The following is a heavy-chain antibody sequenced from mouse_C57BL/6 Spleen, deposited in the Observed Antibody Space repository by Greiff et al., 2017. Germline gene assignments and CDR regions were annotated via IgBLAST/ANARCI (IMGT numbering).Heavy chain of an antibody. CDR3: ARDAYDPFAY. D-gene: IGHD2-2*01. J-gene: IGHJ3*01. V-gene: IGHV1-80*01. CDR1: GYAFSSYW. CDR2: IYPGDGDT. Sequence: QVQLQQSGAELVKPGASVKISCKASGYAFSSYWMNWVQQRPGKGLEWIGQIYPGDGDTNYNGKFKGKATLTADKSSSTAYMQLSSLTSEDSAVXFCARDAYDPFAYWGQGTLVTVSA.